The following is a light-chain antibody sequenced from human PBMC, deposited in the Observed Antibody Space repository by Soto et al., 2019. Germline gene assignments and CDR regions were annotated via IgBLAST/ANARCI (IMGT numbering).Light chain of an antibody. CDR1: QTVSNNY. CDR3: QQYGSSPPYN. Sequence: EVVLTQSPGTLSLSPGERATLSCRASQTVSNNYLAWYQHKPDQSPKLLIFGSSDRATGIPDRFSGSGSGTDFNLTISRLEPEDFAVYYCQQYGSSPPYNFGQGTKLEIK. CDR2: GSS. J-gene: IGKJ2*01. V-gene: IGKV3-20*01.